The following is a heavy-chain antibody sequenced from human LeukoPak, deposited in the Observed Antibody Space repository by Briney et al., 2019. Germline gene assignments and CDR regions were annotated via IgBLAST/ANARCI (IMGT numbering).Heavy chain of an antibody. CDR2: INHSGST. Sequence: PSETLSLTCAVYGGSFSGYYWSWIRQPPGKGLEWIGEINHSGSTNYNPSLKSRVTISVDTSKNQFSLKLSSVTAADTAVYYCARERGVVVVAATHDAFDIWGQGTMVTVSS. J-gene: IGHJ3*02. D-gene: IGHD2-15*01. CDR1: GGSFSGYY. CDR3: ARERGVVVVAATHDAFDI. V-gene: IGHV4-34*01.